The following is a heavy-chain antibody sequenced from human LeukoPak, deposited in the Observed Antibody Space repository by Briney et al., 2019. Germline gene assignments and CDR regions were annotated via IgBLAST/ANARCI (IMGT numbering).Heavy chain of an antibody. CDR2: ISAYNGNT. D-gene: IGHD4-23*01. V-gene: IGHV1-18*04. Sequence: ASVKVSCKASGYIFTTYYMHWVRQAPGQGLEWMGWISAYNGNTNYAQKLQGRVTMTTDTSTSTAYMELRSLRSDDTAVYYCARVFGYGGIPNWGQGTLVTVSS. CDR1: GYIFTTYY. J-gene: IGHJ4*02. CDR3: ARVFGYGGIPN.